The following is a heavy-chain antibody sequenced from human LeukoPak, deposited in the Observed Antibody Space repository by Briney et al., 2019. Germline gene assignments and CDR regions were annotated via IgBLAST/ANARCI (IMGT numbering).Heavy chain of an antibody. Sequence: SQTLSLTCAISGDSVSSNTAAWNWIRQSPSRGLEWLGRTYYRSKWYSDYAVSVRSRITINPDTSRNQFSLQLNSVTPEDSAVYYCARSNHYGSDYWGQGSLVIVSS. CDR3: ARSNHYGSDY. D-gene: IGHD3-10*01. V-gene: IGHV6-1*01. J-gene: IGHJ4*02. CDR1: GDSVSSNTAA. CDR2: TYYRSKWYS.